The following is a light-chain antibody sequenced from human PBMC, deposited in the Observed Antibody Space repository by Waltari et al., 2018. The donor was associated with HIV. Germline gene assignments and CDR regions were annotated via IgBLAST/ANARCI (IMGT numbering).Light chain of an antibody. J-gene: IGLJ3*02. V-gene: IGLV3-21*02. Sequence: SYVLTQPPSVSVAPGPTARITCGGKNIGPHNMHWYQQRPGQAPVLVVSDDSDRPSDIPERFSGSNSANTATLSISRVEAGDEADYYCQVWDYNSDRWVFGGGTKLTVL. CDR3: QVWDYNSDRWV. CDR2: DDS. CDR1: NIGPHN.